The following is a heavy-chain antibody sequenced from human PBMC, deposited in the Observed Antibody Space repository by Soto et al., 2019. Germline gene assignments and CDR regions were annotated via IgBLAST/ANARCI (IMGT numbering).Heavy chain of an antibody. CDR2: INTNNGDT. CDR3: ARWVGASNWFDP. Sequence: GVSVKVSCKASGYTFTGYHIHWVRQAPGQGLEWMGWINTNNGDTNYAQKFQGWVTMTRDTSINTAYVQISRLRSDDTAVYYCARWVGASNWFDPWGQGSLVTVSS. CDR1: GYTFTGYH. J-gene: IGHJ5*02. V-gene: IGHV1-2*04. D-gene: IGHD1-26*01.